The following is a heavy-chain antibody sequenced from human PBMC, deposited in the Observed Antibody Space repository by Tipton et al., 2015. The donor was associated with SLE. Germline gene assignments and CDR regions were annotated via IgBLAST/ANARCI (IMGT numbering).Heavy chain of an antibody. D-gene: IGHD6-13*01. Sequence: TLSLTCTVSGGSISSGSYYWSWIRQPAGKGLEWIGRIYYSGSTYYNPSLKSRVTISVDTSKNQFSLKLSSVTAADTAVYYCARHQQLGAFDIWGQGTMVTVSS. CDR1: GGSISSGSYY. V-gene: IGHV4-39*01. J-gene: IGHJ3*02. CDR2: IYYSGST. CDR3: ARHQQLGAFDI.